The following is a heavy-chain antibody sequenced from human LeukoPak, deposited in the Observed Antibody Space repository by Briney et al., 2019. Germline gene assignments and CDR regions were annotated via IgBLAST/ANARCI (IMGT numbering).Heavy chain of an antibody. D-gene: IGHD3-10*01. Sequence: SETLSLTCAVYGGSFSGYYWSWIRQPPGKGLEWIGEINHSGSTSYNPSLKSRVTISVDTSKNQFSLKLSSVTAADTAVYYCAVGELLRPVDYWGQGTLVTVSS. J-gene: IGHJ4*02. CDR3: AVGELLRPVDY. CDR2: INHSGST. CDR1: GGSFSGYY. V-gene: IGHV4-34*01.